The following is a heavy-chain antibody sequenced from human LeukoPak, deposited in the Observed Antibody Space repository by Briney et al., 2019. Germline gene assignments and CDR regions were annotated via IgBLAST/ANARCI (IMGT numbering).Heavy chain of an antibody. CDR3: ARAANWGVWDYWYFDL. CDR2: IYYSGST. Sequence: SQTLSLTCTVSGGSISSGDYYWSWIRQPPGKGLEWIGYIYYSGSTYYNPSLKSRVTISVDTSKNQFSLKLSSVTAADTAVYYCARAANWGVWDYWYFDLWGRGTLVTVSS. D-gene: IGHD7-27*01. V-gene: IGHV4-30-4*01. CDR1: GGSISSGDYY. J-gene: IGHJ2*01.